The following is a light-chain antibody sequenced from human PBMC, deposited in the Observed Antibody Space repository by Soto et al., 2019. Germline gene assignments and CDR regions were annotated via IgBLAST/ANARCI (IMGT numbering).Light chain of an antibody. CDR3: QQYGSSRGFT. Sequence: EIVLTQSPGTLSLSPEERATLSCRASQSVSSSYLAWYQQKPGQAPRLLIYGASGRATGIPDRFSGSGSGTDFTLTISRLEPEDFAVYYCQQYGSSRGFTFGPGTKVDIK. CDR2: GAS. CDR1: QSVSSSY. J-gene: IGKJ3*01. V-gene: IGKV3-20*01.